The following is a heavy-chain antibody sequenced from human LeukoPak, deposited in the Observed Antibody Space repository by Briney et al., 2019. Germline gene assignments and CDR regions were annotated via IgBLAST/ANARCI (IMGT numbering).Heavy chain of an antibody. CDR1: GGSISTSNYY. V-gene: IGHV4-39*01. CDR3: ARHRGGGLHL. D-gene: IGHD3-16*01. Sequence: SETLSLTCTVSGGSISTSNYYWSWIRQPPGKGLEWIGEINLSGSTNYNPSFKSRVTISTDMSRNQLTLRLSSVTVVDTAMYYCARHRGGGLHLWGQGTLVIVSS. CDR2: INLSGST. J-gene: IGHJ4*02.